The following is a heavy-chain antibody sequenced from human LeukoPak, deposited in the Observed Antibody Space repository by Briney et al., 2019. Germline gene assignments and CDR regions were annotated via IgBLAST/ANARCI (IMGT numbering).Heavy chain of an antibody. CDR1: GGSVSSSSYY. V-gene: IGHV4-39*01. J-gene: IGHJ4*02. CDR3: ARTTGYGFTPDY. Sequence: SETLSLTCTVSGGSVSSSSYYWGWIRQPPGKGLEWIGSIYYSGSTYYNPSLKSRVTISVDTSKNQFSLKLSSVTAADTAVYYCARTTGYGFTPDYWGQGTLVTVSS. D-gene: IGHD5-18*01. CDR2: IYYSGST.